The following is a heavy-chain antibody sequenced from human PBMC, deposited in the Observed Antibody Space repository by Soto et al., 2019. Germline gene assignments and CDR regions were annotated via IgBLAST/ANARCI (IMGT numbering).Heavy chain of an antibody. CDR1: GFTFSDYP. V-gene: IGHV3-30*18. Sequence: PGGSLRLSYAVFGFTFSDYPMYWVRQAPGKGLEWVAVISYAGSNKYYADSVKGRVTISRDNSKNTLYLQMNSLRAEDTAVYYCAKQITIFGPMSWFDPWGQGTLVTVS. D-gene: IGHD3-3*01. J-gene: IGHJ5*02. CDR3: AKQITIFGPMSWFDP. CDR2: ISYAGSNK.